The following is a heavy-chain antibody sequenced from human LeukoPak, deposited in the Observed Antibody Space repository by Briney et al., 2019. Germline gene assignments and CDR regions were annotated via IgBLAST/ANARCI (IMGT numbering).Heavy chain of an antibody. J-gene: IGHJ4*02. D-gene: IGHD2-15*01. Sequence: GGSLRLSCAASGFTFSSYAMSWVRQAPGKGLEWVSAISGSGGSTYYADSVKGRFTISRDNSKNTLYLLMNSLRAEDTAVYYCAKDQSRGDCYDYWGQGTLVTVSS. CDR3: AKDQSRGDCYDY. V-gene: IGHV3-23*01. CDR2: ISGSGGST. CDR1: GFTFSSYA.